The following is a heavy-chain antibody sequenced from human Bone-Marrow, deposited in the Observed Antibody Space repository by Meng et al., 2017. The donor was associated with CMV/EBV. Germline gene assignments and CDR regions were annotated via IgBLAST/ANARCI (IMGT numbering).Heavy chain of an antibody. CDR3: AKDGSPPYYDFWSGYSGNWFDP. J-gene: IGHJ5*02. CDR1: GFTFSSYW. CDR2: IWYDGSNK. D-gene: IGHD3-3*01. V-gene: IGHV3-33*06. Sequence: GESLKISCAASGFTFSSYWMSWVRQAPGKGLEWVAVIWYDGSNKYYADSVKGRFTISRDNSKNTLYLQMNSLRAEDTAVYYCAKDGSPPYYDFWSGYSGNWFDPWGQGTLVTVSS.